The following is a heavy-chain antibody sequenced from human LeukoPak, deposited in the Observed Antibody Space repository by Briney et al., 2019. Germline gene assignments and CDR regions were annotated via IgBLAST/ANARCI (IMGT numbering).Heavy chain of an antibody. D-gene: IGHD5-18*01. CDR1: GFTSDSYA. Sequence: GGSLRLSCAASGFTSDSYAMTWVRQAPGKGLEWVSGIGQSGRNTYYADSVKGRFTISRDNSKNTLYLQMNSLRAEDTALYYCARVSSGGYTYGVDYWGQGTLVTVSS. CDR3: ARVSSGGYTYGVDY. CDR2: IGQSGRNT. V-gene: IGHV3-23*01. J-gene: IGHJ4*02.